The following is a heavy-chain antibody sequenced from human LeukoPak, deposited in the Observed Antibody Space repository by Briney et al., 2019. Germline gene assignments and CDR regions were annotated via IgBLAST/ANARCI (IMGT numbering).Heavy chain of an antibody. J-gene: IGHJ4*02. CDR1: GGSISSHY. Sequence: PSETLSLTCSVSGGSISSHYWSWIRQPPGKGLEWIGYFYNSGRSTYNPSLKSRVTISADTSKNHFSLKLNSVTTADTAVYYCTRGAGWLIDYWGQGILVTVSS. V-gene: IGHV4-59*11. D-gene: IGHD3-16*01. CDR2: FYNSGRS. CDR3: TRGAGWLIDY.